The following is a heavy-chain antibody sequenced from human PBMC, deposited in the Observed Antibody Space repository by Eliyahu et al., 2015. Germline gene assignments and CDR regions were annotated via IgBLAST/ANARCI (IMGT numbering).Heavy chain of an antibody. V-gene: IGHV3-48*03. CDR2: ISSSGSTI. D-gene: IGHD3-16*02. J-gene: IGHJ4*02. CDR3: ARGLSDYVWGSYRYFY. CDR1: XXTFSSXE. Sequence: EVQLVESGGGLVQPGGSLRXSXAASXXTFSSXEMNWVRQAPGKXLEWVSYISSSGSTIYYADSVKGRFTISRDNAKSSLYLQMNSLRAEDTAVYYCARGLSDYVWGSYRYFYWGQGTLVTVSS.